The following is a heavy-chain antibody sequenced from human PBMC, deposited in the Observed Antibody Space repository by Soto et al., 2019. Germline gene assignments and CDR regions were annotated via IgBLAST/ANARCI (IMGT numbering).Heavy chain of an antibody. V-gene: IGHV4-30-4*01. J-gene: IGHJ3*02. Sequence: TLSLTCTVSGGSISSGDYYWSWIRQPPGKGLEWIGYIYYSGSTYYNPSLKSRVTISVDTSKNQFSLKLSSVTAADTAVYYCARARPLAYYDSSGYYLAEAFDIWGQGTMVTVAS. CDR1: GGSISSGDYY. D-gene: IGHD3-22*01. CDR3: ARARPLAYYDSSGYYLAEAFDI. CDR2: IYYSGST.